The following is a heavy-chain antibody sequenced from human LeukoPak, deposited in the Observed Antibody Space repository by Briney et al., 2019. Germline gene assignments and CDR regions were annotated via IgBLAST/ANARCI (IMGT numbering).Heavy chain of an antibody. D-gene: IGHD6-13*01. CDR1: GYTFTDCY. J-gene: IGHJ4*02. Sequence: ASVKVSCKASGYTFTDCYIHWVRQAPGQGLEWMGWINPNSGGTNYAHKFLGRVTMTRDTSISTAYMDLSGLRSDDTAVYFCARGTGAGGRGRLDSWGQGTLVTVSS. CDR3: ARGTGAGGRGRLDS. V-gene: IGHV1-2*07. CDR2: INPNSGGT.